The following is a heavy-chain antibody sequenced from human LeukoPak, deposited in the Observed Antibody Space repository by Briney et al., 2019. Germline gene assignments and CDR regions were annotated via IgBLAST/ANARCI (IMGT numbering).Heavy chain of an antibody. CDR1: GFTFSDYY. Sequence: GGSLRLSCAASGFTFSDYYMSWIRQAPGKGLEWVSYISSSSSYTNYADSVKGRFTISRDNAKNSLYLQMNSLRAEDTAVYYCAKRILPYSYGMDVWGKGATVTVSS. J-gene: IGHJ6*04. CDR2: ISSSSSYT. D-gene: IGHD3-3*01. CDR3: AKRILPYSYGMDV. V-gene: IGHV3-11*03.